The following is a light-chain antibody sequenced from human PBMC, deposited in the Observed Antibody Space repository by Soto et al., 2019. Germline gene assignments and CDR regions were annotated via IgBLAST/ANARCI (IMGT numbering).Light chain of an antibody. CDR2: GAS. V-gene: IGKV3-11*01. Sequence: EIVLTQSPATLSLSPGERATLSCRASQSISNYLAWYQHKPGQAPRLLIYGASTRATGIPARFSGSGYGTDFTLTISSLEPEDFAVYFCQLRSNWPPTWTFGQGTKVEVK. CDR1: QSISNY. J-gene: IGKJ1*01. CDR3: QLRSNWPPTWT.